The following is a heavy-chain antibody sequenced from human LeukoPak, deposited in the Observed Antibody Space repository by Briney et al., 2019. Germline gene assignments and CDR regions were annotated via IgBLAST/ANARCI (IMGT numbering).Heavy chain of an antibody. CDR1: GFTFSNYW. CDR3: ARHYDILTGTFPYY. D-gene: IGHD3-9*01. V-gene: IGHV3-7*03. Sequence: GGSLRLSCAASGFTFSNYWMSWVRQAPGKGLEWVANIRQDGNEKYYAGSVRGRFTISRDNAKNSLYLQMNSLRAEDTAVYYCARHYDILTGTFPYYWGQGTLVTVSS. CDR2: IRQDGNEK. J-gene: IGHJ4*02.